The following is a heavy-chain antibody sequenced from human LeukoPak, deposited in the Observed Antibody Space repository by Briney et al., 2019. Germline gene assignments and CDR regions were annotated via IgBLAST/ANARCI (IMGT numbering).Heavy chain of an antibody. CDR1: ACSSGSHN. CDR3: ARDVQSGSSIYNSFDP. J-gene: IGHJ5*02. D-gene: IGHD1-26*01. Sequence: SETLSLTGTVSACSSGSHNWGWHRQPAGKGLEWIGRIYTSGSTNYNPSLKSRVTISVDKSKNQFSLKLSSVTAADTAVYYWARDVQSGSSIYNSFDPWGQGTLVTVSS. CDR2: IYTSGST. V-gene: IGHV4-4*07.